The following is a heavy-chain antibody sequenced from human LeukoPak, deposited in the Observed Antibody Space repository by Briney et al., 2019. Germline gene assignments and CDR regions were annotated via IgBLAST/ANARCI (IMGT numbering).Heavy chain of an antibody. CDR1: GFTFSSYA. D-gene: IGHD2-15*01. J-gene: IGHJ6*02. CDR2: ISYDGSNK. V-gene: IGHV3-30-3*01. CDR3: ARAYCSGGSCYGYYYYYYGMAV. Sequence: GGSLRLSCAASGFTFSSYAVHWVRQAPGKGLEWVAVISYDGSNKYYADSVKGRFTISRDNSKNTLYLQMNSLRAEETAVYYCARAYCSGGSCYGYYYYYYGMAVWGQGSTVTVSS.